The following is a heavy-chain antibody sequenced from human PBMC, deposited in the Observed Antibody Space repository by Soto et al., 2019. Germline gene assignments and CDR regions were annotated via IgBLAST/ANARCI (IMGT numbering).Heavy chain of an antibody. D-gene: IGHD3-16*02. CDR1: GFTFSSYW. CDR3: VRYSRSVGGSYRPVY. Sequence: GGSLRLSCAASGFTFSSYWMHWVRQVPEKGLVWVSRINSDGSITNYADAVKGRFTISRDNVKNTLYLQMNSLRAEDTAVYYCVRYSRSVGGSYRPVYWDQGTLLTVSS. V-gene: IGHV3-74*01. J-gene: IGHJ4*02. CDR2: INSDGSIT.